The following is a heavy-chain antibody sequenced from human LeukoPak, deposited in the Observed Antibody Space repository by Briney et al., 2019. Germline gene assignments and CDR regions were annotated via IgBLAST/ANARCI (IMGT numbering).Heavy chain of an antibody. V-gene: IGHV3-48*03. CDR2: ISSGGSII. CDR1: GFTFSSYE. D-gene: IGHD3-10*01. Sequence: GGSLRLSCAASGFTFSSYEMNWVRQAPGKGLEWVSYISSGGSIIYYADSVKGRFTISRDNAKNSVYLQMNSLRDEDTAVYYCASNPYYSGSGSYFGYWGQGTLVTVSS. CDR3: ASNPYYSGSGSYFGY. J-gene: IGHJ4*02.